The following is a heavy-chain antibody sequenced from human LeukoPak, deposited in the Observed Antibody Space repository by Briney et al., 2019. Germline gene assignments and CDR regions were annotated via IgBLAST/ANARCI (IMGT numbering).Heavy chain of an antibody. D-gene: IGHD6-13*01. Sequence: GVSVKVSCKASGYTFTGYYIHWVRQAPGQGREWMGWINPNNGDTNYAQKFQVRVTMTRDTSISTAYMELSGLRSDDTAVYFCARDQIGHGSSSNYFDYWGQGTLVTVSS. CDR2: INPNNGDT. CDR3: ARDQIGHGSSSNYFDY. CDR1: GYTFTGYY. V-gene: IGHV1-2*02. J-gene: IGHJ4*02.